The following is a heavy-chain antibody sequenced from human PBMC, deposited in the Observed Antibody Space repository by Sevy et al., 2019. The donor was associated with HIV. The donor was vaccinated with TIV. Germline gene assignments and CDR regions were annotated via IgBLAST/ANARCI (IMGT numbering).Heavy chain of an antibody. J-gene: IGHJ4*02. CDR1: GFTFNNYV. D-gene: IGHD2-2*01. CDR2: ISHGGGTT. CDR3: ARRYLPSAPPALDY. Sequence: GGPLRLSCAASGFTFNNYVMNWVRQAPGKGLEWVSVISHGGGTTYYADSVKGRFTISRDDSKDTVYLEMNSLRAEDTAVYYCARRYLPSAPPALDYWGQGTLVTVSS. V-gene: IGHV3-23*01.